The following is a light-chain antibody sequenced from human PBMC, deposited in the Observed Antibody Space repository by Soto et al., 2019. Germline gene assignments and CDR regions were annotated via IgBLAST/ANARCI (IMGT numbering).Light chain of an antibody. Sequence: QSVLTQPPSVSGAPGQRVTISCTGSSSNIGAGYDVHWYQQLPGTAPKLLIYGNSHRPSGVPDRFSGSKSGTSASLAITGLQAEDEADYCCQSYDSSLSVVFGGGTKLTVL. CDR2: GNS. CDR1: SSNIGAGYD. J-gene: IGLJ2*01. V-gene: IGLV1-40*01. CDR3: QSYDSSLSVV.